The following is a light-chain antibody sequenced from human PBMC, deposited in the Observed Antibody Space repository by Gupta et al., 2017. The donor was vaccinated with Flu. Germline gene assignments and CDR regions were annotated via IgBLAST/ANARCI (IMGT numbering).Light chain of an antibody. J-gene: IGKJ1*01. CDR1: QSVSSN. CDR3: HQYNNWPRT. CDR2: GAS. Sequence: MTQHPATLSVSPVERDTLSCRASQSVSSNLAWYQQKPCQAPRLLIHGASTSATGSPARFSGSGSGTDFTLTISSLQSEDFAIYYCHQYNNWPRTFGQGTKVEIK. V-gene: IGKV3-15*01.